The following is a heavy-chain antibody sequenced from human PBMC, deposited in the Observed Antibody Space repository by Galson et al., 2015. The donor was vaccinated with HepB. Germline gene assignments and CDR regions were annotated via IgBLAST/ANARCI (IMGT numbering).Heavy chain of an antibody. D-gene: IGHD2-15*01. V-gene: IGHV1-69*04. J-gene: IGHJ4*02. CDR2: IIPILGIA. CDR3: ARGYCSGGSCYGSFDY. Sequence: SVKVSCKASGGTFSSYAISWVRQAPGRGLEWMGRIIPILGIANYAQKFQGRVTITADKSTSTAYMELSSLRSEDTAVYYCARGYCSGGSCYGSFDYWGQGTLVTVSS. CDR1: GGTFSSYA.